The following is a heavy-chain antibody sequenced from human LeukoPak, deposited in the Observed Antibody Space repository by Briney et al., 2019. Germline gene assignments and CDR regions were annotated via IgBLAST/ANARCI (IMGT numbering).Heavy chain of an antibody. V-gene: IGHV4-4*07. D-gene: IGHD2-21*01. CDR3: ASVRPPHSPYYYYMDV. CDR2: INTSGST. Sequence: SETLSLTCTVSGVSISSYYWSWIRQPAGKGLEWIGRINTSGSTKYNPSLKSRVIMSVDTSKNQFSLQLSSVTAADTAVYYCASVRPPHSPYYYYMDVWGKGTTATVSS. J-gene: IGHJ6*03. CDR1: GVSISSYY.